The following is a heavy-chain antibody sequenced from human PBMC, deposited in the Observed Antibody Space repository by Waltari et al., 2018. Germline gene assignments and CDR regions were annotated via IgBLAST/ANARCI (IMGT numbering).Heavy chain of an antibody. CDR3: ARGLRRGSGSYYRFGWFDP. CDR2: SYYSGST. D-gene: IGHD3-10*01. V-gene: IGHV4-59*01. CDR1: GGSISSYY. J-gene: IGHJ5*02. Sequence: QVQLQESGPGLVKPSETLSLTRTVSGGSISSYYWSWIRQPPGKGLEWIGYSYYSGSTNYNPSLKSRVTISVDTSKNQFSLKLSSVTAADTAVYYCARGLRRGSGSYYRFGWFDPWGQGTLVTVSS.